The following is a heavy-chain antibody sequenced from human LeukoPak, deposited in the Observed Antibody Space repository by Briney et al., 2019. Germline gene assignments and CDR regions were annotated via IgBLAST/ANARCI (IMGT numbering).Heavy chain of an antibody. V-gene: IGHV1-2*04. J-gene: IGHJ4*02. D-gene: IGHD3-22*01. CDR3: ARGYYYDSSGYYQLDY. Sequence: GASVKVSCKASGYTFTGYHIHWVRQAPGQGLEWMGWINLNNDDTNYAQKFQGWVTMTRDTSISTAYMELSRLRSDDTAVYYCARGYYYDSSGYYQLDYWGQGTLVTVSS. CDR2: INLNNDDT. CDR1: GYTFTGYH.